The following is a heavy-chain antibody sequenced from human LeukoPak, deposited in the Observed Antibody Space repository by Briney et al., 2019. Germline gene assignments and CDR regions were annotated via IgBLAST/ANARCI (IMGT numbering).Heavy chain of an antibody. D-gene: IGHD1-7*01. CDR3: ARDHGITGTTIYPL. J-gene: IGHJ4*02. CDR2: ISSSGSTI. CDR1: GFTFSSYE. V-gene: IGHV3-48*03. Sequence: GGSLRLSCAASGFTFSSYEMNWVRQAPGKGLEWVSYISSSGSTIYYADSVKGRFTISRDIAKNSLYLQMNILRAEDTAVYYCARDHGITGTTIYPLWGQGTLVTVSS.